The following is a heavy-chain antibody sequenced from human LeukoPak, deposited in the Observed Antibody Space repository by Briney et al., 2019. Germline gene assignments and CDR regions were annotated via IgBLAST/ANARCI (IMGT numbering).Heavy chain of an antibody. CDR2: IRANNGDT. CDR1: GYDFTTYA. CDR3: ARDSTSWYDILDY. D-gene: IGHD6-13*01. V-gene: IGHV1-18*01. Sequence: VASVKVSCKASGYDFTTYAISWVRQAPGQGLEWMGWIRANNGDTYYAQNFRGRVTMTTDTSTSTAYMELRSLRSDDTAVYYCARDSTSWYDILDYWGQGTLVTVSS. J-gene: IGHJ4*02.